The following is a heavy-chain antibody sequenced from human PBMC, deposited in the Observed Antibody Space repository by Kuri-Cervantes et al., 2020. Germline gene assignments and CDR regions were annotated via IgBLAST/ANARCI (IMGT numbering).Heavy chain of an antibody. CDR2: ISSSSTI. Sequence: GGSLRLSCAASGFTFSSYSMNWVRQAPGKGLEWVSYISSSSTIYYADSVKGRFTISRDNAKNSLYLQMNSLRAEDTAVYYCAKDSLDYDILTGFGIWFDPWGQGTLVTVS. V-gene: IGHV3-48*01. D-gene: IGHD3-9*01. CDR1: GFTFSSYS. J-gene: IGHJ5*02. CDR3: AKDSLDYDILTGFGIWFDP.